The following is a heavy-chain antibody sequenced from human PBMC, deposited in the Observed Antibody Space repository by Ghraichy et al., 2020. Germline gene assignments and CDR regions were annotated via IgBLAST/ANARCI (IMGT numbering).Heavy chain of an antibody. V-gene: IGHV3-7*01. Sequence: GGSLRLSCAASGFTFSIYWMSWVRQAPGKGLEWVANIKQDGSEKYYVDSVKGRFTISRDNAKNSLYLQMNSLRAEDTAVYYCARAGAGDYGDYVGAFDIWGQGTRVTVSS. CDR1: GFTFSIYW. J-gene: IGHJ3*02. D-gene: IGHD4-17*01. CDR3: ARAGAGDYGDYVGAFDI. CDR2: IKQDGSEK.